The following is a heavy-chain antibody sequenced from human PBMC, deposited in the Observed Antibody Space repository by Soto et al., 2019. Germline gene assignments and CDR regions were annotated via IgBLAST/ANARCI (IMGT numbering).Heavy chain of an antibody. CDR1: GGSISGYY. J-gene: IGHJ6*02. Sequence: SETLSLTCTVSGGSISGYYWSWIRQPPGKGLEWIGEINHSGSTSYNPSLKSRVTISVDTSKNQFSLKLSSVTAAGTAVYYCARVSGIYYYGMDVWGQGTTVTVSS. V-gene: IGHV4-34*01. CDR2: INHSGST. D-gene: IGHD3-10*01. CDR3: ARVSGIYYYGMDV.